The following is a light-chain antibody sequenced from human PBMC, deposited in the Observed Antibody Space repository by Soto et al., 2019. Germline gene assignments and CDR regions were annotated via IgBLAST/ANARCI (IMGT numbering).Light chain of an antibody. Sequence: DMQLTQSPSFLSASVGDRVTITCRASQGISSYLSWYQQKPGKAPKLLIYAASSLLSGVPSRFSGSGSGTDFTLTISSLQPEDFATYYCQQSYTNPITFGQGTRLEIK. CDR3: QQSYTNPIT. V-gene: IGKV1-39*01. CDR1: QGISSY. J-gene: IGKJ5*01. CDR2: AAS.